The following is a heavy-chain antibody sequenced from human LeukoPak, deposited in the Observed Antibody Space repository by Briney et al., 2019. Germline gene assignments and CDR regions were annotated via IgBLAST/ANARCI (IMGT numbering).Heavy chain of an antibody. V-gene: IGHV4-39*01. CDR3: ARLAAHVYYYYYMDV. D-gene: IGHD6-6*01. J-gene: IGHJ6*03. CDR1: GGSISSSSYY. Sequence: SETLSLTCTVSGGSISSSSYYWGWIRQPPGKGLEWIGSIYYSGSTYYNPSLKSRVTISVDTSKNQFSLKLSSVTAADTAVYYCARLAAHVYYYYYMDVWGKGTTVTVSS. CDR2: IYYSGST.